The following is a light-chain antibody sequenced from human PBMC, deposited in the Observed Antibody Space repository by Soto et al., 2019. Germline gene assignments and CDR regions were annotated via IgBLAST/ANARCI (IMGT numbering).Light chain of an antibody. CDR1: SGSIASNY. Sequence: NFMLTQPHSVSESPGKTVTISCTRSSGSIASNYVQWYQQRPGSTPTTVIYEDKQRPSGVPDRFSGSIDSSSNSASLTISGLKTEDEADDYCQSYDGTNHWVFGGGTKVTVL. J-gene: IGLJ3*02. CDR2: EDK. CDR3: QSYDGTNHWV. V-gene: IGLV6-57*01.